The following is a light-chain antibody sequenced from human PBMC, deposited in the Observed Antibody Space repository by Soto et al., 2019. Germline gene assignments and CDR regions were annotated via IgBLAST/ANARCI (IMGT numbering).Light chain of an antibody. J-gene: IGKJ1*01. CDR3: QHYNSYSEA. Sequence: DIQMTQSPSTLSGSVGDRVTITCRASQTIRRWLAWYQQKPGKAPKLLIYKASTLKSGVPSRFSGSGYGTEFTLTISSLQPDDFATYCCQHYNSYSEAFGQGTKVDIK. CDR2: KAS. V-gene: IGKV1-5*03. CDR1: QTIRRW.